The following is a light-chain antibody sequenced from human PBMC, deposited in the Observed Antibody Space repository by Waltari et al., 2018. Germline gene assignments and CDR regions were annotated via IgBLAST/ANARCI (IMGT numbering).Light chain of an antibody. CDR2: AAS. CDR1: QGIGSY. J-gene: IGKJ1*01. CDR3: QQYYDYPRT. V-gene: IGKV1-8*01. Sequence: AIRITQSPSSLSASTGDRVTISCRASQGIGSYLAWYQQKPGRAPNLLIYAASTLQSGVPSRFSGGGSGTDFTLTITCLQSEDFATYYCQQYYDYPRTFGQGTK.